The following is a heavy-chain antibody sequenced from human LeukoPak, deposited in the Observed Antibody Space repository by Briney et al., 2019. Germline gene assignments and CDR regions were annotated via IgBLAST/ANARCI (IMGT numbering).Heavy chain of an antibody. V-gene: IGHV3-30*14. CDR1: GFTFSSYS. J-gene: IGHJ4*02. CDR3: ARGVGATMRPFFDY. Sequence: GGSLRLSCAASGFTFSSYSMYWVRQAPGKGLEWVAVISYDGSKKYYADSVKGRFTISRDNSKNSLYLQMNSLRPEDTAVYYCARGVGATMRPFFDYWGQGTLVTVSS. D-gene: IGHD1-26*01. CDR2: ISYDGSKK.